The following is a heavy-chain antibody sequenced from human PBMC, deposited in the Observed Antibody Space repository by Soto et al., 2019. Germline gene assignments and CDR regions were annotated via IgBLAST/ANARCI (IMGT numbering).Heavy chain of an antibody. Sequence: EVQLVESGGGLVKPGGSLRLSCAASGFTFSSYSMNWVRQAPGKGLEWVSSISSSSSYIYYADSVKGRFTISRDNAKNSLYLQMNSLRAEDTAVYYCARARMVRGVPTHFDYWGQGTLVTVSS. CDR2: ISSSSSYI. D-gene: IGHD3-10*01. J-gene: IGHJ4*02. V-gene: IGHV3-21*01. CDR1: GFTFSSYS. CDR3: ARARMVRGVPTHFDY.